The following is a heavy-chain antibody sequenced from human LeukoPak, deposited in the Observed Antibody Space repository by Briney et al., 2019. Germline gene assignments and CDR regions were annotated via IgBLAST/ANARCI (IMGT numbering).Heavy chain of an antibody. CDR1: GFTFSSYS. Sequence: PGGSLRLSCAASGFTFSSYSMNWVRQAPGKGLEWVSYISSSSSTIYYADPVKGRFTISRDNAKNSLYLQMNSLRAEDTAVYYCARDRVDCGGDCYKYFQHWGQGTLVTVSS. D-gene: IGHD2-21*01. V-gene: IGHV3-48*01. CDR3: ARDRVDCGGDCYKYFQH. CDR2: ISSSSSTI. J-gene: IGHJ1*01.